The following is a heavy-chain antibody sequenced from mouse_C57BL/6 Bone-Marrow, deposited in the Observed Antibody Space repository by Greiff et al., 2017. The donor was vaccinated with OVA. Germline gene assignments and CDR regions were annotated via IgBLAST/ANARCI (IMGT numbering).Heavy chain of an antibody. Sequence: EVKLVESGGGLVKPGGSLKLSCAASGFTFSDYGMHWVRQAPEKGLEWVAYISSCSSTIYYADTVKGRFTISRDNAKNTLFLQMTSLRSEDTAMYYCARSITTVVAPFAYWGQGTLVTVSS. CDR1: GFTFSDYG. CDR2: ISSCSSTI. V-gene: IGHV5-17*01. J-gene: IGHJ3*01. D-gene: IGHD1-1*01. CDR3: ARSITTVVAPFAY.